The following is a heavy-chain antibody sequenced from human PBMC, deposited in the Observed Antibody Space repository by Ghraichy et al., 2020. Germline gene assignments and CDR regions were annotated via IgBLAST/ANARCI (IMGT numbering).Heavy chain of an antibody. CDR1: GFTFSSYS. CDR3: ARDLNYYDSSGYYGYYYYMDV. Sequence: GGSLRLSCAASGFTFSSYSMNWVRQAPGKGLEWVSYISSSSSTIYYADSVKGRFTISRDNAKNSLYLQMNSLRDEDTAVYYCARDLNYYDSSGYYGYYYYMDVWGKGTTVTVSS. CDR2: ISSSSSTI. V-gene: IGHV3-48*02. J-gene: IGHJ6*03. D-gene: IGHD3-22*01.